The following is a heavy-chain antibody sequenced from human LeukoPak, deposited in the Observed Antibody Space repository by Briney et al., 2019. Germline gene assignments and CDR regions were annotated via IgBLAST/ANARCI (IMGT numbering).Heavy chain of an antibody. Sequence: GGSLRLSCAASGFTFSDSGMHWVRQASGKGLEWVGRIRSKADSYATVYAASVKGRFTITRDDSENTAYLQMNSLKTEDTAVYYCATFPSGSWSAYWGQGTLVTVSS. CDR1: GFTFSDSG. D-gene: IGHD1-26*01. J-gene: IGHJ4*02. V-gene: IGHV3-73*01. CDR3: ATFPSGSWSAY. CDR2: IRSKADSYAT.